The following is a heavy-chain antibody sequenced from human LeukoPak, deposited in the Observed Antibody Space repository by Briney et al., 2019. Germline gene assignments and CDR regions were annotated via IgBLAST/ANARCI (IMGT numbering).Heavy chain of an antibody. Sequence: SVKVSCKASGGTFSSYAISWVRQAPGQGLEWMGRIIPIFGIADYAQKFQGRVTITADKSTSTAYMELSSLRSEDTAVYYCALVRVNYYGMDVWGQGTTVTVSS. CDR3: ALVRVNYYGMDV. CDR2: IIPIFGIA. V-gene: IGHV1-69*04. J-gene: IGHJ6*02. D-gene: IGHD3-10*01. CDR1: GGTFSSYA.